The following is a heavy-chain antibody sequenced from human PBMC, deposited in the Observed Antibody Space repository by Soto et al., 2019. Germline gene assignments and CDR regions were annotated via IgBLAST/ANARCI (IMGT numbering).Heavy chain of an antibody. V-gene: IGHV4-31*03. CDR3: ARGARDYIWGSQNWFDP. J-gene: IGHJ5*02. D-gene: IGHD3-16*01. CDR2: IHYSGST. Sequence: QVQLQESGPGLVKPSQTLSLTCTVSGGSISSGGYYWSWIRQHPGKGLEWIGYIHYSGSTYYNPSLKSRVTISVDTSKNQFSLKLSSVTAADTAVYYCARGARDYIWGSQNWFDPWGQGTLVTVSS. CDR1: GGSISSGGYY.